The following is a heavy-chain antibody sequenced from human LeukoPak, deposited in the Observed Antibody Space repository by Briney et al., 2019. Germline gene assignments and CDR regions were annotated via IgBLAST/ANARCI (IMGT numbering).Heavy chain of an antibody. CDR3: ARDPRRFLEWLSANWFDP. V-gene: IGHV3-48*01. Sequence: PGGSLRLSCAASGFTFSSYSMNWVRQAPGKGLEWVSYISSSSSTIYYAGSVKGRFTISRDNAKNSLYLQMNSLRAEDTAVYYCARDPRRFLEWLSANWFDPWGQGTLVTVSS. CDR1: GFTFSSYS. J-gene: IGHJ5*02. D-gene: IGHD3-3*01. CDR2: ISSSSSTI.